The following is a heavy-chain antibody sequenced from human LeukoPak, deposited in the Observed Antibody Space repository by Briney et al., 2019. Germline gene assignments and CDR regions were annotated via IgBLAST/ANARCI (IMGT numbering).Heavy chain of an antibody. D-gene: IGHD4-17*01. CDR2: ISSSSSTI. CDR3: ARTTYGSPCAFDL. V-gene: IGHV3-48*04. J-gene: IGHJ5*02. Sequence: GGSLRLSCAASGFTFSSYSMNWVRQAPGKGLEWVSYISSSSSTIYHADSVKGRFTISRDNAKNSLYLQMNSLRAEDTAVYHCARTTYGSPCAFDLWGQGTLVTVSS. CDR1: GFTFSSYS.